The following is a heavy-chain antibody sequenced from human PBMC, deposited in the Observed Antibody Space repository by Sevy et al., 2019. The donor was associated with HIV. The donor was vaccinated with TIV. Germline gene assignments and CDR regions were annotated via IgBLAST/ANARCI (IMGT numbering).Heavy chain of an antibody. V-gene: IGHV3-72*01. CDR3: ATHAGIAAAGGVFDY. CDR2: IRNKADSYTT. Sequence: GGSLRLSCAASGFTFSDHYMEWVRQAPGKGLEWVGRIRNKADSYTTEYAASVKGRFTISRDDSKTSLYLLMNSLKTEDTAVYYCATHAGIAAAGGVFDYWGQGTLVTVSS. J-gene: IGHJ4*02. CDR1: GFTFSDHY. D-gene: IGHD6-13*01.